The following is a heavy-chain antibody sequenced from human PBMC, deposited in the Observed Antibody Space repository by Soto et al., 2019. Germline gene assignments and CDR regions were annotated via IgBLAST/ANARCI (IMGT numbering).Heavy chain of an antibody. V-gene: IGHV1-46*01. CDR2: INPSGGST. J-gene: IGHJ6*02. Sequence: GASVKVSCKASGYTFTSYGISWVRQAPGQGLEWMGWINPSGGSTSYAQKFQGRVTMTRDTSTSTVYMELSSLRSEDTAVYYCVTRGGIGELYALLSGRNYYYGMDVWGQGTTVTVSS. D-gene: IGHD3-10*01. CDR3: VTRGGIGELYALLSGRNYYYGMDV. CDR1: GYTFTSYG.